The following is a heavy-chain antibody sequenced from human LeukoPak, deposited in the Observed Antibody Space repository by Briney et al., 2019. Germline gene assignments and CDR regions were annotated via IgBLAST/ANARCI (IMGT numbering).Heavy chain of an antibody. V-gene: IGHV1-69*05. J-gene: IGHJ6*03. CDR3: ARARIVVVPAAIYYYYYYYMDV. Sequence: SVKVSCKASGGTLSSYAISWVRQAPGQGLEWMGGSIPIFGTANYAQKFQGRVTITTDESTSTAYMELSSLRSEDTAVYYCARARIVVVPAAIYYYYYYYMDVWGKGTTVTVSS. CDR1: GGTLSSYA. D-gene: IGHD2-2*01. CDR2: SIPIFGTA.